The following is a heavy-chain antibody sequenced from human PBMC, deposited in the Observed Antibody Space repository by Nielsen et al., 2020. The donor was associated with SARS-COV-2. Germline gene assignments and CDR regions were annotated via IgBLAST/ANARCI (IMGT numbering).Heavy chain of an antibody. CDR3: AREGVGATRYFDY. CDR1: GFTISTYG. CDR2: ISSST. Sequence: GESLKISCVVSGFTISTYGMSWVRQAPGKGLEWVSAISSSTYYADSVKGRFTVSRDNSKNTLYLQMNSLRAEDTAVYYCAREGVGATRYFDYWGQGTLVTVSS. V-gene: IGHV3-23*01. J-gene: IGHJ4*02. D-gene: IGHD1-26*01.